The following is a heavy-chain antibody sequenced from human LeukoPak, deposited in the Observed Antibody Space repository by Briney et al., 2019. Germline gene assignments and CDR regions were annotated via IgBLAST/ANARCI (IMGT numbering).Heavy chain of an antibody. J-gene: IGHJ5*02. D-gene: IGHD1/OR15-1a*01. CDR2: IIPIFGTA. V-gene: IGHV1-69*13. Sequence: SVKVSCKASGGTFSSYAISWVRQAPGQGLEWMGGIIPIFGTANYAQKFQGRVTITADESTSTAYMELSSLRSEDTAVYYCARGITGTGGWFDPWGQGTLVTVSS. CDR1: GGTFSSYA. CDR3: ARGITGTGGWFDP.